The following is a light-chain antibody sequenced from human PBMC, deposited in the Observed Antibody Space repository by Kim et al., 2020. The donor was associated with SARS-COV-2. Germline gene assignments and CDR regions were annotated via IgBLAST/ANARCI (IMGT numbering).Light chain of an antibody. CDR1: SLRTYY. V-gene: IGLV3-19*01. CDR2: GEN. Sequence: SSELTQDPAVSVALGQTVRITCQGDSLRTYYAAWYQQRPGQAPTLVIYGENFRPSGIPDRLSVSRLGNTASLAITGAQAEDEADYYCNSRDTNGNHVFGTGTKVTVL. CDR3: NSRDTNGNHV. J-gene: IGLJ1*01.